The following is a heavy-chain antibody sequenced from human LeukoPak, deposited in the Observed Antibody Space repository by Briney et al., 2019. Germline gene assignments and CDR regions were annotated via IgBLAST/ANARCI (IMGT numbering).Heavy chain of an antibody. Sequence: GGSLRLSCAASGFTFSSYAMSWVRQAPGKGLEWVSAISGSGGSTYYADSVKGRFTISRDNSKNTLYLQMNSLRAEDTAVYYCAARITMVRRVILNYWGQGTLVTVSS. D-gene: IGHD3-10*01. CDR2: ISGSGGST. V-gene: IGHV3-23*01. J-gene: IGHJ4*02. CDR1: GFTFSSYA. CDR3: AARITMVRRVILNY.